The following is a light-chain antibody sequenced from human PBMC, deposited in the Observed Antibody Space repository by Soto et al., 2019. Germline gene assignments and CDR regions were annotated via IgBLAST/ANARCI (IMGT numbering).Light chain of an antibody. J-gene: IGKJ2*01. Sequence: DTQMPQSPSTLSASVGDRVTITCRARQSISSWLAWYQQKPGKAPKLLIYKASSLDSGVPSRFIGSGSGTEFTLTISSLQPDDFATYYCQQYNSYSYTFGQGTKLEIK. CDR2: KAS. V-gene: IGKV1-5*03. CDR3: QQYNSYSYT. CDR1: QSISSW.